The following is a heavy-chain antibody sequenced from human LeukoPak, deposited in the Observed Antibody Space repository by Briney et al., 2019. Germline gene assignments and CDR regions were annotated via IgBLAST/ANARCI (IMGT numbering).Heavy chain of an antibody. CDR2: INPNSGGT. CDR3: ARGLGGFSTLRN. D-gene: IGHD5-12*01. V-gene: IGHV1-2*04. Sequence: GASVTVSCKASRYTFTVYYMHWVQQAPGQGLEWMGWINPNSGGTNYAQKFQGWVTMTRDTSISTAYMELSRLRSDDTAVYYCARGLGGFSTLRNWGQGTLVTVSS. CDR1: RYTFTVYY. J-gene: IGHJ4*02.